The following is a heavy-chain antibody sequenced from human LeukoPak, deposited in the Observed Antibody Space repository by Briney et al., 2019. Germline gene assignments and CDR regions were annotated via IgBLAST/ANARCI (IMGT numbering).Heavy chain of an antibody. Sequence: GGSLRLSCAASGVTFSDYYMSWIRQAPGKGLEWVSYISSSGSTIYYADSVKGRFTISRDNAKNSLYLQMNSLRAEDTAVYYCSSVVVAATPPPDYWGQGTLVTVSS. CDR2: ISSSGSTI. CDR3: SSVVVAATPPPDY. J-gene: IGHJ4*02. V-gene: IGHV3-11*01. CDR1: GVTFSDYY. D-gene: IGHD2-15*01.